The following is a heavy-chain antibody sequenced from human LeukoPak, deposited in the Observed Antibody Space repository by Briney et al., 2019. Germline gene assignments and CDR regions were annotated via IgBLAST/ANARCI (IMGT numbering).Heavy chain of an antibody. CDR2: INPNSGDT. V-gene: IGHV1-2*06. J-gene: IGHJ4*02. Sequence: GASVKVSCKASGYTFTGYHMHWVRQAPGQGLEWMGRINPNSGDTNNAQKFQGRVTMTRDTSISTAYMDLSRLTSDDTAVYYCARDYCSSTSCLFDYWGQGTPVTVSS. CDR3: ARDYCSSTSCLFDY. D-gene: IGHD2-2*01. CDR1: GYTFTGYH.